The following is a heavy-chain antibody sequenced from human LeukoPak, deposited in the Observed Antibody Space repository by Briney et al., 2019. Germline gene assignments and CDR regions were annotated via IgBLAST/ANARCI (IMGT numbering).Heavy chain of an antibody. CDR3: ATDRDNSDWQKRFDS. CDR1: GFTFSTYW. D-gene: IGHD2-21*02. Sequence: PGGSLRLSWAASGFTFSTYWMNWYRQAPGKGLEWVGNINQDASEINYVDSVRGRFTISRDNAKNSLHLQMNSLRAEDTAVYYCATDRDNSDWQKRFDSWGQGTLVTVSS. CDR2: INQDASEI. J-gene: IGHJ4*02. V-gene: IGHV3-7*01.